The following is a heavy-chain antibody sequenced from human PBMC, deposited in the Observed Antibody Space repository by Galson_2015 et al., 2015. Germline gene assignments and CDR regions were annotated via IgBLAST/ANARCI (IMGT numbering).Heavy chain of an antibody. Sequence: SLRLSCAVSEFTFSSYWMSWVRQAPGKGLEWVANIKQDGSEKYYVDSVTGRFTISRDNAKNSLYLQMNSLRGEDTAVYYCARRRFGELLDYWVQGALVTVSS. CDR1: EFTFSSYW. V-gene: IGHV3-7*01. D-gene: IGHD3-10*01. CDR2: IKQDGSEK. J-gene: IGHJ4*02. CDR3: ARRRFGELLDY.